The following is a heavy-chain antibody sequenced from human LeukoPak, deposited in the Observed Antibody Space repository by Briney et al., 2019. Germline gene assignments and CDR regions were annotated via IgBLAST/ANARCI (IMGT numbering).Heavy chain of an antibody. CDR3: ARDRDYYDSSGYVGFDI. D-gene: IGHD3-22*01. J-gene: IGHJ3*02. CDR1: GGSISSYY. CDR2: IYYSGST. V-gene: IGHV4-59*13. Sequence: SETLSLTCSVSGGSISSYYWRWIPQPPGKGLEGIGYIYYSGSTNYNPYLTSRVTISVDRSKNQFSLKLSSVTAAARAVYYCARDRDYYDSSGYVGFDIWGQGTMVTVSS.